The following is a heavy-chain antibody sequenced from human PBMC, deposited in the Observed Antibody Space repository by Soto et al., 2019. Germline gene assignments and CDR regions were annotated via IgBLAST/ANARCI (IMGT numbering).Heavy chain of an antibody. D-gene: IGHD3-9*01. CDR2: ISGSGGST. V-gene: IGHV3-23*01. Sequence: GGPLRLSCAASGLTFISYAMSWVRQAPGKGLEWVSAISGSGGSTYYADSVKGRFTISRDNSKNTLYLQMNSLRAEDTAVYYCAKESLTGYFADMDVWGKGTKVTVSS. CDR1: GLTFISYA. J-gene: IGHJ6*03. CDR3: AKESLTGYFADMDV.